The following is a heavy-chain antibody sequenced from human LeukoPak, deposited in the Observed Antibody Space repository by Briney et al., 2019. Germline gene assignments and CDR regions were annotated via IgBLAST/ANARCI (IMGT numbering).Heavy chain of an antibody. CDR2: INHIGNT. V-gene: IGHV4-39*07. Sequence: SETLSLTCTVSGGSITSRSYYWGWIRQSPGKGLEWIGEINHIGNTNYNPSLKSRVTMSVDTSKNQFSLRLNSVTAADTAVFYCARGPRSGPSLFRYYYYMDVWGQGTTVTVSS. CDR3: ARGPRSGPSLFRYYYYMDV. D-gene: IGHD6-25*01. CDR1: GGSITSRSYY. J-gene: IGHJ6*03.